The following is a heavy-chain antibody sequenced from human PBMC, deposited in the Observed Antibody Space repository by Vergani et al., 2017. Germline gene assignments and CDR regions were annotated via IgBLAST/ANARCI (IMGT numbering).Heavy chain of an antibody. D-gene: IGHD2-8*01. CDR2: MNPISGNT. J-gene: IGHJ4*02. Sequence: QVQLVQSGAEVKKPGASVKVSCKASGYTFTSDDINWVRQATGQGLEWMGWMNPISGNTGYAQKLQGRLTITRDTSVNTAYMELSSLTSEDMAVYYCVRARRTCTYDHCPRYYYDLWGQGTLVTVSS. CDR3: VRARRTCTYDHCPRYYYDL. V-gene: IGHV1-8*03. CDR1: GYTFTSDD.